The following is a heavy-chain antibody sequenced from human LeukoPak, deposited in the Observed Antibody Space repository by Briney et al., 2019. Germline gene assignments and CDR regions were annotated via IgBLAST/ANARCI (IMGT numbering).Heavy chain of an antibody. D-gene: IGHD3-10*01. Sequence: PSETLSLTCTVSGYSISNGYYWGWIRQPPGQGLEWVGSISHRGSTYYNPSLRSRVTISVDTSKNQFSLKLSSVTAADTAVYYCARDRFWLATMAMGDDAFDIWGQGTMVTVPS. CDR2: ISHRGST. J-gene: IGHJ3*02. CDR1: GYSISNGYY. V-gene: IGHV4-38-2*02. CDR3: ARDRFWLATMAMGDDAFDI.